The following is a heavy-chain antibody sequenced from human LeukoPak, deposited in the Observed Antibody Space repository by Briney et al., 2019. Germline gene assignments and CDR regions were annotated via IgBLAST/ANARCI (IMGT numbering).Heavy chain of an antibody. Sequence: GGSLRLSCAASGFTFSSYGMHWVRQAPGKGLEWVAVIWYDGSNKYYADSVKGRFTISRDNSKNTLYLQMNSLRAEDTAVYYCAKSKWELLRDNWFDPWGQATLVTLSS. CDR2: IWYDGSNK. CDR1: GFTFSSYG. CDR3: AKSKWELLRDNWFDP. J-gene: IGHJ5*02. D-gene: IGHD1-26*01. V-gene: IGHV3-33*06.